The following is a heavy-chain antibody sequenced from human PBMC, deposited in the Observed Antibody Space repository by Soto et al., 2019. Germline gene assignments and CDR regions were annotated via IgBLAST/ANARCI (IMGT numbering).Heavy chain of an antibody. CDR3: ARVGVGPGDYYFDY. V-gene: IGHV4-39*01. CDR2: IYYSGST. CDR1: GGSISSSSYY. Sequence: SETLSLTCTVSGGSISSSSYYWGWIRQPPGKGLEWIGSIYYSGSTYYNPSLKSRVTISVDTSKNQFSLKLSSVTAADTAVYYCARVGVGPGDYYFDYWGQGTLVTVSS. D-gene: IGHD3-16*01. J-gene: IGHJ4*02.